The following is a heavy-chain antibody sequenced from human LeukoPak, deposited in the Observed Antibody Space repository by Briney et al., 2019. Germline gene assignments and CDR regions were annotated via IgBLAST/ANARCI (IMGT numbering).Heavy chain of an antibody. CDR2: IGSSGSTI. CDR1: GFTFSDYY. Sequence: GGSLRLSCAASGFTFSDYYMSWIRQAPGKGLEWVSYIGSSGSTIYYADSVKGRFTISRDNAKNSLYLQMNSLRAEDTAVYYCALSSRYSSSWYYNDYWGQGTLVTVSS. J-gene: IGHJ4*02. CDR3: ALSSRYSSSWYYNDY. V-gene: IGHV3-11*04. D-gene: IGHD6-13*01.